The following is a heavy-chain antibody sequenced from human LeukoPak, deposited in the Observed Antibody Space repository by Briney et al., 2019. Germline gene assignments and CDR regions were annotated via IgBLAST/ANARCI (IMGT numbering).Heavy chain of an antibody. CDR1: GFTFSSYG. J-gene: IGHJ4*02. CDR2: IWYDGSNK. Sequence: AGGSLRLSCAASGFTFSSYGMHWVRQAPGKGLEWVAVIWYDGSNKYYADSVKGRFTISRDNSKNTLYLQMNSLRAEDTAVYYCAGDRVPIAVAGTFYFDYWGQGTLVTVSS. CDR3: AGDRVPIAVAGTFYFDY. V-gene: IGHV3-33*01. D-gene: IGHD6-19*01.